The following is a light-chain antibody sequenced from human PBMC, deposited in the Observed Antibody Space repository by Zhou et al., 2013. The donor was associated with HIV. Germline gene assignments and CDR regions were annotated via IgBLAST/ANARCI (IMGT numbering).Light chain of an antibody. Sequence: ENVLTQSPGTLSLSPGERATLSCRASQSVSSNYLAWYQQKPGQAPRLLIYGTSSRATGIPDRFSGSGSGTDFTLTISRLEPEDFAVYYCQQYSSSPWTFGQGTKVEIK. CDR1: QSVSSNY. V-gene: IGKV3-20*01. J-gene: IGKJ1*01. CDR2: GTS. CDR3: QQYSSSPWT.